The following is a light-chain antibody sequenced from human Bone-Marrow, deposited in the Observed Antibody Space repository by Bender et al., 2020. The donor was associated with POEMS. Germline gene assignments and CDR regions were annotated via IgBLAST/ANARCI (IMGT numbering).Light chain of an antibody. J-gene: IGLJ2*01. V-gene: IGLV2-8*01. CDR2: EVT. Sequence: QSALTQPASVSGTPGQSITLSCTGTRSDVGGYDLVSWYQQFPGKAPKLLIYEVTKRPSGVPDRFSGSKSGNTASLTVSGLQAEDEADYSCTSYGGGHIFWLFGGGTKLTVL. CDR3: TSYGGGHIFWL. CDR1: RSDVGGYDL.